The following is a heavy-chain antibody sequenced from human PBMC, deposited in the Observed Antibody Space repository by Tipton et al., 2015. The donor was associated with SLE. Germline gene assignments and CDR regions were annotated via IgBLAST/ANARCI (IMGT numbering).Heavy chain of an antibody. CDR1: GFTFSSYG. CDR3: AKSMGPLDSSGYLDY. Sequence: QLVQSGGGVVQPGRSLRLSCAASGFTFSSYGMHWVRQAPGKGLEWVAVIWYDGSNKYYADSVRGRFTISRDNSKNTLYLQMNSLRAEDTAVYYCAKSMGPLDSSGYLDYWGQGTLVTVSS. D-gene: IGHD3-22*01. J-gene: IGHJ4*02. V-gene: IGHV3-33*06. CDR2: IWYDGSNK.